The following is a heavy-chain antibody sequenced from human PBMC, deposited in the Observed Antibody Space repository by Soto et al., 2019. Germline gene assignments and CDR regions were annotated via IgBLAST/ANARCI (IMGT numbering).Heavy chain of an antibody. Sequence: QVQFVQSGAEVKEPGDSVKVSCRASGYIFTSNDITWVRQAPGQGLEWMGWIRVRNGDTHYAPKFRGRVTVTRDTSTSTAYMELRSLRSDDTAVYYCARESRTWVAGGIGPGAYWGQGTLVTVSS. CDR3: ARESRTWVAGGIGPGAY. CDR1: GYIFTSND. D-gene: IGHD2-21*01. CDR2: IRVRNGDT. J-gene: IGHJ4*02. V-gene: IGHV1-18*01.